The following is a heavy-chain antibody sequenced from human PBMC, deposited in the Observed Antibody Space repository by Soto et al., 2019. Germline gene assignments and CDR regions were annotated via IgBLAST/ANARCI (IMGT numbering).Heavy chain of an antibody. J-gene: IGHJ4*02. Sequence: VASVKVSCKASGYTFPSYGISWVRQAPGQGLEWMGWISAYNGNTNYAQKLQGRVTMTTDTSTSTAYMELRSLRSDDTALYYCAREVTKAARYYFNYWGQGTLVTVSS. D-gene: IGHD6-6*01. CDR2: ISAYNGNT. CDR3: AREVTKAARYYFNY. CDR1: GYTFPSYG. V-gene: IGHV1-18*04.